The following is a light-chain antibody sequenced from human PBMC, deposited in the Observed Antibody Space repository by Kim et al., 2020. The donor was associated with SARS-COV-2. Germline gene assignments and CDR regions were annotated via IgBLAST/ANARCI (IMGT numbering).Light chain of an antibody. Sequence: SAGERATRACRASQSVSSYLAWYQQNPGQAPRLLIYDASNRATGIPARFSGSGSGTDFTLTISSLEPEDFAVYYCQQRSNWPPITFGQGTRLEIK. J-gene: IGKJ5*01. V-gene: IGKV3-11*01. CDR3: QQRSNWPPIT. CDR1: QSVSSY. CDR2: DAS.